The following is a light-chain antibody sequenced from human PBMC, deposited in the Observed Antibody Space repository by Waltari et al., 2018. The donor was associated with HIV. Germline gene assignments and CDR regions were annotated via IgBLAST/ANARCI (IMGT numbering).Light chain of an antibody. J-gene: IGKJ2*01. CDR3: QQYITYPMYT. V-gene: IGKV1-5*03. CDR1: QMISSW. Sequence: DIQMSQSPSTLSASVGDRVTITCRASQMISSWLAWYQQKPGKAPKLLIYKASSLESEVPSRFSGSGSWTEFTLTISILQPDDFATYYCQQYITYPMYTFGHGTKLELK. CDR2: KAS.